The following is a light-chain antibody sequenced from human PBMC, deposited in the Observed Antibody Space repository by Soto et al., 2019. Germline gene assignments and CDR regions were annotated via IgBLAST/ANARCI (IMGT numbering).Light chain of an antibody. Sequence: QTVVTQEPSLTVSPGGTVTLTCASSTGTVSRGHFPNWLQQKPGQAPMALIYSTDKRHSWTPARFSGSLLGDKAALTLSGVQDEGEADYSCLLQFAYVQVFGGGIKLTVL. CDR1: TGTVSRGHF. CDR2: STD. V-gene: IGLV7-43*01. CDR3: LLQFAYVQV. J-gene: IGLJ3*02.